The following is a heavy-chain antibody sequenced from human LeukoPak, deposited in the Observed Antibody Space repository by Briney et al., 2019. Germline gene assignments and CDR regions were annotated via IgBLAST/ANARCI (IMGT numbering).Heavy chain of an antibody. Sequence: SETLSLTXTVSGGSFGRTIYYWGWISQSPGKGLEWIGSISHSGSTYYNPSLKSRVTISVDTSKNQFSLKLNSVTAADTAVYYCARLNRSIDQWGQGTQVTVSS. J-gene: IGHJ4*02. CDR2: ISHSGST. CDR1: GGSFGRTIYY. D-gene: IGHD3-16*02. CDR3: ARLNRSIDQ. V-gene: IGHV4-39*01.